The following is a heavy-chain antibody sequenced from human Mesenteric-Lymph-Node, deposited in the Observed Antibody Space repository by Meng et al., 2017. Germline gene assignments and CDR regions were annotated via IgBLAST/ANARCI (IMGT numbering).Heavy chain of an antibody. CDR1: GLTVSRKY. CDR3: ASRDIYSFDF. Sequence: EVQLVESGGGLVQPGGSLRLACAASGLTVSRKYMSWVRRAPGKGLEWVSLMYSGGTTSYADSVKGRFTILRDNSKNTLYLQMNNLRAEDTAIYYCASRDIYSFDFWGQGTLVTVSS. V-gene: IGHV3-66*01. J-gene: IGHJ4*02. CDR2: MYSGGTT. D-gene: IGHD2-21*01.